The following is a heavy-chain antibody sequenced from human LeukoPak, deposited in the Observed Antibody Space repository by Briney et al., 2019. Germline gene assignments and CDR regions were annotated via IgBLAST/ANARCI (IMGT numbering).Heavy chain of an antibody. CDR1: GFTFNTDA. CDR3: AKDFGYSYGWVDY. CDR2: ISGNGGKS. J-gene: IGHJ4*02. V-gene: IGHV3-23*01. Sequence: GGSLRLSCAASGFTFNTDAMSWVRQAPGKGLEWVSTISGNGGKSYSAGSVKGRFTISRDNSKNTLYLQMNSLRAEDTALYYCAKDFGYSYGWVDYWGQGILVTVSS. D-gene: IGHD5-18*01.